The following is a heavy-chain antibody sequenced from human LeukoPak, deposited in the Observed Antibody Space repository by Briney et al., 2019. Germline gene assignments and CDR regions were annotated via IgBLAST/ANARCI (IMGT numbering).Heavy chain of an antibody. J-gene: IGHJ4*02. CDR1: GFTFSSYW. CDR3: ASHNSGYRY. V-gene: IGHV3-7*01. CDR2: IKQDGSEK. Sequence: PGGSLRLSXAASGFTFSSYWMSWVRQAPGKGLEWLANIKQDGSEKYYVDSVKGRFTISRDNAKNSLYLQMNSLRAEDTAVYYCASHNSGYRYWGQGTLVTVSS. D-gene: IGHD3-22*01.